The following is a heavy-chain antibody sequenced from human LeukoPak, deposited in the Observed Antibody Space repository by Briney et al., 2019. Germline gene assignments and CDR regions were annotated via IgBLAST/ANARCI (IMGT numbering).Heavy chain of an antibody. CDR2: IYHSGST. CDR1: SASISSYY. V-gene: IGHV4-59*12. Sequence: SETLSLTCTVSSASISSYYWSWIRQPPGKGLEWIGYIYHSGSTYYNPSLKSRVTISVDRSKNQFSLKLSSVTAADTAVYYCARARTGSFDYWGQGTLVTVSS. J-gene: IGHJ4*02. D-gene: IGHD7-27*01. CDR3: ARARTGSFDY.